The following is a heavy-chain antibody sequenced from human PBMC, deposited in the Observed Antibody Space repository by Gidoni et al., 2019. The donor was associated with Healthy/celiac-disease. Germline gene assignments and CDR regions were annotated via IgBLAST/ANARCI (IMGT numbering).Heavy chain of an antibody. CDR1: GFPFSRHP. Sequence: EVQLVESGGGLVQPGGSLRLSCAASGFPFSRHPMSWVRPAPGKGLEWVSAISGSGGSTYYADSVKGRFTISRDNSKNTLYLQMNSLRAEDTAVYYCAKSHNSILWGPGEEGVWDYWGQGTLVTVSS. J-gene: IGHJ4*02. CDR3: AKSHNSILWGPGEEGVWDY. D-gene: IGHD3-10*01. CDR2: ISGSGGST. V-gene: IGHV3-23*04.